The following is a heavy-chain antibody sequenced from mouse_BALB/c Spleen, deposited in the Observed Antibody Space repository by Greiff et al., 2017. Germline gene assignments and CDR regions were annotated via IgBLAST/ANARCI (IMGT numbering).Heavy chain of an antibody. CDR3: ARLYGDYGSSTGDYYAMDY. D-gene: IGHD1-1*01. Sequence: VQLVESGPGLVAPSQSLSITCTVSGFSLTSYGVHWVRQPPGKGLEWLGVIWAGGSTNYNSALMSRLSISKDNSKSQVFLKMNSLQTDDTAMYYCARLYGDYGSSTGDYYAMDYWGQGTSVTVSS. V-gene: IGHV2-9*02. CDR2: IWAGGST. CDR1: GFSLTSYG. J-gene: IGHJ4*01.